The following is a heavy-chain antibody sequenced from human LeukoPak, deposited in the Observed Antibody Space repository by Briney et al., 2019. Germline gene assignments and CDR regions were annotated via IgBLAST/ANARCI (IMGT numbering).Heavy chain of an antibody. CDR3: PRIRRYDYDGFRPGWVYWYFDV. V-gene: IGHV4-59*01. J-gene: IGHJ2*01. CDR1: GGSISGYY. Sequence: SETLSLTCSVSGGSISGYYWSWIRQPPGKGLEWIGFIYYNGSTNYNPSLKSRITISVDTSKNQFSLKLNSVTAADTAIFYCPRIRRYDYDGFRPGWVYWYFDVWGRGTLVTVSS. D-gene: IGHD4-23*01. CDR2: IYYNGST.